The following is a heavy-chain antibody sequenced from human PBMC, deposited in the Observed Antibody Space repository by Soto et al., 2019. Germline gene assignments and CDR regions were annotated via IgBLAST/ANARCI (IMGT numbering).Heavy chain of an antibody. D-gene: IGHD3-10*01. J-gene: IGHJ5*02. Sequence: ASVKVSCKASGYTFTSYGISWVRQAPGQGLEWMGWISAYNGNTNYAQKLQGRVTMTTDTSTSTAYMELRSLRSDDTAVYYCARDTLVRITMVRGVITNWFDPWGQGTLVTVSS. CDR2: ISAYNGNT. CDR3: ARDTLVRITMVRGVITNWFDP. V-gene: IGHV1-18*01. CDR1: GYTFTSYG.